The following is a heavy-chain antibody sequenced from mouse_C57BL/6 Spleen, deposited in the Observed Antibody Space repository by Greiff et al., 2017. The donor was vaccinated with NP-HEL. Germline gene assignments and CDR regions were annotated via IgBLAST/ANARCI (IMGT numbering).Heavy chain of an antibody. CDR3: ARDGVYWYFDV. CDR1: GYTFTDYY. J-gene: IGHJ1*03. CDR2: INPYNGGT. Sequence: VQLQQSGPVLVKPGASVKMSCKASGYTFTDYYMNWVKQSHGKSLEWIGVINPYNGGTRYNHKFKGKATLTVDKSSSTAYMELNSLTSEDSAVYYCARDGVYWYFDVWGTGTTVTVSS. D-gene: IGHD1-1*02. V-gene: IGHV1-19*01.